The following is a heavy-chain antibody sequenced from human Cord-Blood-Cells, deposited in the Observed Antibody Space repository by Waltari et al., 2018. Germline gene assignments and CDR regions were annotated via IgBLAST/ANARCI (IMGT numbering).Heavy chain of an antibody. V-gene: IGHV1-2*04. Sequence: QVQLVQSGAEVTTPGASVKASCKASGYPFTGSYMHWLRPAPGQGLGWMGWINPNSGGTNYAQKFQGWVTMTRDTSISTAYMELSRLRSDDTAVYYCARDVGQDADAFDIWGQGTMVTVSS. CDR2: INPNSGGT. J-gene: IGHJ3*02. CDR1: GYPFTGSY. CDR3: ARDVGQDADAFDI.